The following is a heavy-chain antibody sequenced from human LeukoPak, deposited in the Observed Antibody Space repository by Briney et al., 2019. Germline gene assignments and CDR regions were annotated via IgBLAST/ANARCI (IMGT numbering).Heavy chain of an antibody. D-gene: IGHD5-18*01. V-gene: IGHV3-48*01. CDR3: ARARGYSYGEFDY. Sequence: GGSLRLSCAASGFTFSSYAMSWVRQAPGKGLEWVSYISSSSSTIYYADSVKGRFTISRDNAKNSLYLQMNSLRAEDTAVYYCARARGYSYGEFDYWGQGTLVTVSS. J-gene: IGHJ4*02. CDR2: ISSSSSTI. CDR1: GFTFSSYA.